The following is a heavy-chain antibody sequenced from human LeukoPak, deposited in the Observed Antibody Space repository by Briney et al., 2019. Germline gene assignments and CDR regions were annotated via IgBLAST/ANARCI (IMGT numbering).Heavy chain of an antibody. V-gene: IGHV4-59*08. CDR2: IYYSGST. Sequence: SDTLSLTCTVSGGSISKYYWSWARQPPGKGLEWIGYIYYSGSTTYNPSLKSRVTISVDTSKNQFSLKLSSVTAADTAVYYCARRTYFDLWGRGTLVTVSS. CDR3: ARRTYFDL. CDR1: GGSISKYY. J-gene: IGHJ2*01.